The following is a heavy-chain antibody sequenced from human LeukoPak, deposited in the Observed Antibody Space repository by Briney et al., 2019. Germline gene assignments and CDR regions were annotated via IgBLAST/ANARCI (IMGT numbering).Heavy chain of an antibody. CDR2: IYYSGST. D-gene: IGHD4-17*01. CDR1: GGSISSYY. J-gene: IGHJ3*02. CDR3: ARALDYEDNGKDDAFDI. Sequence: SETLSLTCTVSGGSISSYYWSWIRQPPGKGLEWIGYIYYSGSTNYNPSLKSRVTISVDTSKNQFSLKLSSVTAADTAVYYCARALDYEDNGKDDAFDIWGQGTMVTVSS. V-gene: IGHV4-59*01.